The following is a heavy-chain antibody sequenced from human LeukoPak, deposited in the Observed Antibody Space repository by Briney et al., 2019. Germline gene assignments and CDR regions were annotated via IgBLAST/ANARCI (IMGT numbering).Heavy chain of an antibody. V-gene: IGHV1-8*01. CDR3: ARGPRYCSSTSCLGDAFDI. CDR2: MNPNSGNT. J-gene: IGHJ3*02. CDR1: GYTFTSYD. Sequence: ASVKVSCKASGYTFTSYDINWVRQATGQGLAWMGWMNPNSGNTGYAQKFQGRVTMTRNTSISTAYMELSSLRSEDTAVYYCARGPRYCSSTSCLGDAFDIWGQGTMVTVSS. D-gene: IGHD2-2*01.